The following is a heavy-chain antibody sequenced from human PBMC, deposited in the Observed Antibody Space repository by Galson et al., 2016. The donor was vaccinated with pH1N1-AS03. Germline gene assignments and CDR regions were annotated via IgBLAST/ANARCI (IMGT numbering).Heavy chain of an antibody. D-gene: IGHD3-10*01. CDR2: VTVSSGIT. CDR3: AGDRSTSYYGAPDY. CDR1: GYAFKNYG. Sequence: SVKVSCKASGYAFKNYGISWIRQAPGQGLEWMGRVTVSSGITNYAQKVQGRVTMTTDTSTNTAYMELRSLTSDDTAVNYCAGDRSTSYYGAPDYWGQGTLVTVSS. V-gene: IGHV1-18*04. J-gene: IGHJ4*02.